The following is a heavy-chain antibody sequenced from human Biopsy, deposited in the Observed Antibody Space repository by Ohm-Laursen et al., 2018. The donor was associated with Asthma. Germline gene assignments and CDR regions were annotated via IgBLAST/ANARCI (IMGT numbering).Heavy chain of an antibody. D-gene: IGHD2-21*01. J-gene: IGHJ6*02. Sequence: SLRLSCAASGRHFGSYNMHWARQAPGKGLEWVAFIAWDGINSYYADSVKGRFTISRDNSRNTLYLQKNSLRADDTAVYYCARAGESDLVGGLDVWGQGTTVIVS. CDR2: IAWDGINS. CDR3: ARAGESDLVGGLDV. CDR1: GRHFGSYN. V-gene: IGHV3-30*03.